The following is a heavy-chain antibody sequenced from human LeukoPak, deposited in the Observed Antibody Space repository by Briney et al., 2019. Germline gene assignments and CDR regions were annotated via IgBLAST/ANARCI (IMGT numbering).Heavy chain of an antibody. CDR1: GGTFSSYA. CDR3: ARVESSSGY. D-gene: IGHD3-22*01. CDR2: IIPILGIA. V-gene: IGHV1-69*04. Sequence: ASVKVSCKASGGTFSSYAISWVRQAPGQGLEWMGRIIPILGIANYVQKFQGRVTITADKSTSTAYMELSSLRSEDTAVYYCARVESSSGYWGQGTLVTVSS. J-gene: IGHJ4*02.